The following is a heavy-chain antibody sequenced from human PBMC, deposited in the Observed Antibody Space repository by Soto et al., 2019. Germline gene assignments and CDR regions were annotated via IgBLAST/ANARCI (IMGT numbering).Heavy chain of an antibody. Sequence: SETLSLTCTVSGGSISSYYWSWIRQPPGKGLEWIGYIYYSGSTNYNPSLKSRVTISVDTSKNQFSLKLSSVTAADTAVYYCARHGRVPDLIRFDYWGQGTLVTVSS. J-gene: IGHJ4*02. CDR2: IYYSGST. D-gene: IGHD2-8*01. V-gene: IGHV4-59*08. CDR1: GGSISSYY. CDR3: ARHGRVPDLIRFDY.